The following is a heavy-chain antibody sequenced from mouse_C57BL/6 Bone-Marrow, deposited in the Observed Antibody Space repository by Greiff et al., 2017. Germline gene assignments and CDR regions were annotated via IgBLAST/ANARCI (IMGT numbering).Heavy chain of an antibody. CDR3: ARGNYYGSSYWYFDV. Sequence: VQLQQSGSELRSPGSSVKLSCKDFASEVFPIAYMSWVRQKPGHGFEWIGGILPSIGRTIYGEKFEDKATLDADTLSNTAYLELNSLTSEDSAIYYCARGNYYGSSYWYFDVWGTGTTVTVSS. CDR2: ILPSIGRT. D-gene: IGHD1-1*01. CDR1: ASEVFPIAY. J-gene: IGHJ1*03. V-gene: IGHV15-2*01.